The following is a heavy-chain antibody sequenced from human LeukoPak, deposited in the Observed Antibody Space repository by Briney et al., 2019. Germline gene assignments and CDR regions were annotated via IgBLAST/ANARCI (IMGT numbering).Heavy chain of an antibody. CDR2: INPSGGST. CDR1: GYTFTSYY. D-gene: IGHD3-3*01. CDR3: ARDSLDITIFGVGVDAFDI. V-gene: IGHV1-46*01. Sequence: ASVKVSCKASGYTFTSYYMHWVRQAPGQGLEWMGIINPSGGSTSYAQKFQGRVTMTRDMSTSTVYMELSSLRSEDTAVYYCARDSLDITIFGVGVDAFDIWGQGTMVTVSS. J-gene: IGHJ3*02.